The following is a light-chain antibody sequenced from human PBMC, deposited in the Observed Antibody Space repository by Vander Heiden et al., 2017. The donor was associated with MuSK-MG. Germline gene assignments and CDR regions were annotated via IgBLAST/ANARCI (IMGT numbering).Light chain of an antibody. J-gene: IGKJ2*01. V-gene: IGKV3-20*01. CDR1: QSVSSSY. CDR3: QQYGSF. Sequence: EIVLTQSPGTLSLSPGERATLSCRASQSVSSSYLAWYQQKPGQAPRLLIYSASSRATGIPDRVSGSGSGTDFTLTISRLEPEDFAVYYCQQYGSFFGQGTKLEIK. CDR2: SAS.